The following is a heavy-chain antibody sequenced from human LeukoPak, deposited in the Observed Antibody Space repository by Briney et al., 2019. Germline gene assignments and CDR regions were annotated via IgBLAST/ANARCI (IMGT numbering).Heavy chain of an antibody. CDR2: IYYSGST. J-gene: IGHJ6*02. D-gene: IGHD2-15*01. V-gene: IGHV4-59*08. CDR1: GGSFSGYY. Sequence: SETLPLTCAVYGGSFSGYYWSWIRQPPGKGLEWIGYIYYSGSTNYNPSLKSRVTISVDTSKNQFSLKLSSVTAADTAVYYCARQVVVAATPPPYYYYYGMDVWGQGTTVTVSS. CDR3: ARQVVVAATPPPYYYYYGMDV.